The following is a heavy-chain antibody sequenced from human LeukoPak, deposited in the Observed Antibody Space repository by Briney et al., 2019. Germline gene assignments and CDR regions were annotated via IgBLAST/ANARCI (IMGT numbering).Heavy chain of an antibody. D-gene: IGHD3-9*01. CDR1: GFTFSSYD. CDR2: IGIAGDT. V-gene: IGHV3-13*01. J-gene: IGHJ4*02. Sequence: PGGSLRLSCAASGFTFSSYDIHWVRQVTGKGLEWVSAIGIAGDTYYLDSVKGRFTISRENAKNSLYLQMKSLRVGDTAVYYCARGFGAGRMGFSDWLSPAGDYWGQGALVTVSS. CDR3: ARGFGAGRMGFSDWLSPAGDY.